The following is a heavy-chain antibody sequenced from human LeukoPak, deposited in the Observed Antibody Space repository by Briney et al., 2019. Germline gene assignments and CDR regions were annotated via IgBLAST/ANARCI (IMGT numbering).Heavy chain of an antibody. CDR2: IYPGDCDT. V-gene: IGHV5-51*01. D-gene: IGHD1-26*01. CDR3: ARQKSGSYFNDAFDI. J-gene: IGHJ3*02. Sequence: GEALEISFKGSGYRFTSYWIGWGRPMPGKGVEGMGMIYPGDCDTRYSPSFQGQVTISADKSISTAYLQWSSLKASDTAMYYCARQKSGSYFNDAFDIWGQGTMVTVSS. CDR1: GYRFTSYW.